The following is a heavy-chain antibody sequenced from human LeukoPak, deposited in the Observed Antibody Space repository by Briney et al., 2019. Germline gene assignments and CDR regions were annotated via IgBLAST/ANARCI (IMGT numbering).Heavy chain of an antibody. D-gene: IGHD2-21*02. CDR1: GFTFSSYA. CDR3: AGAPVVVTPPPDY. J-gene: IGHJ4*02. CDR2: ISYDGSNK. Sequence: PGRSLRLSCAASGFTFSSYAMHWVRQAPGKGLEWVAVISYDGSNKYYADSVKGRFTISRDNSKNTLYLQMNSLRAEDTAVYYCAGAPVVVTPPPDYWGQGTLVTVSS. V-gene: IGHV3-30*04.